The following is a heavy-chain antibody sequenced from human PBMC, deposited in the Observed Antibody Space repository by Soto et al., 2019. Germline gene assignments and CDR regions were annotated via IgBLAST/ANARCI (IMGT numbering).Heavy chain of an antibody. J-gene: IGHJ4*01. D-gene: IGHD2-21*02. V-gene: IGHV3-23*01. CDR1: GFTFSTYA. Sequence: PGGSLRLSCAASGFTFSTYAMAWVRQAPGKGLEWVSAMTGSGASTYYADSVKSRFTISRDNSKNTLYLQMTSLRVEDTAIYYCARLLCCDDCYPDYLAYWARRAHVTVSS. CDR2: MTGSGAST. CDR3: ARLLCCDDCYPDYLAY.